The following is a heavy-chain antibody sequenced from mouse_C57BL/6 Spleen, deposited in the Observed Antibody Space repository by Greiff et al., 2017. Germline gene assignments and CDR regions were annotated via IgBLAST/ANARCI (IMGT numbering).Heavy chain of an antibody. CDR1: GYTFTSYW. J-gene: IGHJ4*01. V-gene: IGHV1-53*01. Sequence: QVHVKQPGTELVKPGASVKLSCKASGYTFTSYWMHWVKQRPGQGLEWIGNINPSNGGTNYNEKFKSKATLTVDKSSSTAYMQLSSLTSEDSAVYYCARVGNYGGYYAMDYWGQGTSVTVSS. CDR3: ARVGNYGGYYAMDY. D-gene: IGHD2-1*01. CDR2: INPSNGGT.